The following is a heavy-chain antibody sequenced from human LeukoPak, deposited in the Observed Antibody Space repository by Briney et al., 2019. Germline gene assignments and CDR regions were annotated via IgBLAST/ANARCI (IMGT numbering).Heavy chain of an antibody. D-gene: IGHD2-2*01. J-gene: IGHJ1*01. CDR3: ARYCSSTSCYSEYFQH. V-gene: IGHV1-69*04. CDR1: GYTFTSYG. Sequence: GASVKVSCKASGYTFTSYGISWVRQAPGQGLEWMGRIIPILGIANYAQKFQGRVTITADKSTSTAYMELSSLRSEDTAVYYCARYCSSTSCYSEYFQHWGQGTLVTVSS. CDR2: IIPILGIA.